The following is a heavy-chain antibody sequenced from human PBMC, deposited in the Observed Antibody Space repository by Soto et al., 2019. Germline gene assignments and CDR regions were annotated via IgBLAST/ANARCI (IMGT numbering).Heavy chain of an antibody. V-gene: IGHV3-23*01. CDR3: VGKGAMSWLRGIDY. CDR2: ISSIGGNT. J-gene: IGHJ4*02. CDR1: GFTFSNYA. Sequence: EVQLLESGGGLVQPGGSLRLSCAASGFTFSNYAMTWVRQAPGKGLEWVSAISSIGGNTYYADSVKGRFSISRDNSKNTLDLQMNSVRAEDTGVYYCVGKGAMSWLRGIDYWGQGTLVTVSS. D-gene: IGHD2-2*01.